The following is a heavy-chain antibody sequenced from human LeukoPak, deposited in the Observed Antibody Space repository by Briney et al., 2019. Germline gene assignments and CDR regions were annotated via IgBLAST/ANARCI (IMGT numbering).Heavy chain of an antibody. D-gene: IGHD1-26*01. CDR3: ARGGELLVY. V-gene: IGHV4-34*01. CDR2: INHSGST. CDR1: GGSFSGYY. Sequence: PSETLSLTCAVYGGSFSGYYWSWIRQPPGKGLEWIGEINHSGSTNYNPSLKSRVTISVDTSKNQFSLKLGSVTAADTAVYYCARGGELLVYWGQGTLVTVSS. J-gene: IGHJ4*02.